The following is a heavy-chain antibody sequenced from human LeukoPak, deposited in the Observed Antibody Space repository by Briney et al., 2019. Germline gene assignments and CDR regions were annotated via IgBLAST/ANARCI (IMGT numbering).Heavy chain of an antibody. CDR3: ARDVPSLAVARGAGDY. CDR2: INPNSGGT. J-gene: IGHJ4*02. D-gene: IGHD6-19*01. V-gene: IGHV1-2*02. CDR1: GYTFTGFY. Sequence: ASVKVSCKASGYTFTGFYIHWVRQAPGQGLEWMGWINPNSGGTKYAQGFQGRVTMTRDTSISTAYMELNSLRSDDTAVYYCARDVPSLAVARGAGDYWGQGTLVTVSS.